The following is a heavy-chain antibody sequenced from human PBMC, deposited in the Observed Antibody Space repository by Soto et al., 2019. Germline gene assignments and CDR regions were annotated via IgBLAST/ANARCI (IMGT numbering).Heavy chain of an antibody. D-gene: IGHD1-1*01. Sequence: QLQLQESGPGLVKASETLSLTCTVSGSSITAYHWSWIRQFPGHKLEWIGYLYDGGTTDYNPAHKSRVPISGDTSKSTFSLHLRSLTAADTAVYYCARGYRDLGTSFFGIDVWGQGTTVIVSS. J-gene: IGHJ6*02. CDR2: LYDGGTT. V-gene: IGHV4-59*01. CDR1: GSSITAYH. CDR3: ARGYRDLGTSFFGIDV.